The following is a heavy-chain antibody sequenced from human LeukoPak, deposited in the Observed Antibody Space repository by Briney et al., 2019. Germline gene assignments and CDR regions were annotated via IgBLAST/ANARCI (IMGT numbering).Heavy chain of an antibody. CDR2: ISGSGNRT. V-gene: IGHV3-23*01. CDR3: AKAMRIAARPSCLDY. Sequence: GGSLRLSCAASGFTFSSYAMSWVRQAPGKGLEWVSSISGSGNRTYYADSVKGRFTISRDNSKNTLYLQMNSLRAEDTAVYYCAKAMRIAARPSCLDYWGQGTLVTVSS. J-gene: IGHJ4*02. CDR1: GFTFSSYA. D-gene: IGHD6-6*01.